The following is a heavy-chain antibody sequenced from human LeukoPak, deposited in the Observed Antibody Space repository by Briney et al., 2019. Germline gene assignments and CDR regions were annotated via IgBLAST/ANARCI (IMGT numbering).Heavy chain of an antibody. V-gene: IGHV3-23*01. J-gene: IGHJ2*01. CDR2: NGASGSST. D-gene: IGHD6-19*01. Sequence: GGSLRLSCAASGFTFSTFAMSWVRQALGKGLEWVSTNGASGSSTYYVDSVKGRFTISRDNSKNTLYLQMNSLRAEDTAVYYCAKCSGAAVADWWYFDLWGRGTLVTVSS. CDR1: GFTFSTFA. CDR3: AKCSGAAVADWWYFDL.